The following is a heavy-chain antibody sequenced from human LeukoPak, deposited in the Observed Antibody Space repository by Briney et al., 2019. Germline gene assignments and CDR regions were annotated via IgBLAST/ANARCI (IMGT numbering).Heavy chain of an antibody. V-gene: IGHV1-69*04. CDR3: ASGGVVITDQSYYYYGMDV. CDR1: GGTFSSYA. Sequence: SVKVSCKASGGTFSSYAISWVRQAPGQGLEWMGRIIPIFGIANYAQKFQGRVTITADKSTSTAYMELSSLRSEDTAVYYCASGGVVITDQSYYYYGMDVWGQGTTVTVSS. J-gene: IGHJ6*02. D-gene: IGHD3-22*01. CDR2: IIPIFGIA.